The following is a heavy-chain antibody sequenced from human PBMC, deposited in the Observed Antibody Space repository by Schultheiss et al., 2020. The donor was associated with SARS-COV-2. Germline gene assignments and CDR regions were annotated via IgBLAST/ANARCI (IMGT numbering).Heavy chain of an antibody. CDR3: ARADYYDSSGYYQLPYYYGMDV. D-gene: IGHD3-22*01. J-gene: IGHJ6*02. CDR1: GFTFSSYC. V-gene: IGHV3-30*03. CDR2: ISYDGSNK. Sequence: GGSLRLSCAASGFTFSSYCMHWVRQAPGKGLEWVAVISYDGSNKYYADSVKGRFTISRDNSKNTLYLQMNSLRAEDTAVYYCARADYYDSSGYYQLPYYYGMDVWGQGTTVTVSS.